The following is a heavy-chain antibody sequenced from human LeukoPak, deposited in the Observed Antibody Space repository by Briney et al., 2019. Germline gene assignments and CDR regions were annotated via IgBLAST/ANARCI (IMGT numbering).Heavy chain of an antibody. D-gene: IGHD6-13*01. CDR3: ARPSWGSSWYNY. CDR1: GGSFRGSY. J-gene: IGHJ4*02. V-gene: IGHV4-34*01. Sequence: NPSETLSLTSAVYGGSFRGSYWSWVRQPPGTGVEWIGEINHSGSTNYNPSLKSRVTILVGTSKNQFSLKLSSVTAADTAVYYCARPSWGSSWYNYWGQGTLVTVSS. CDR2: INHSGST.